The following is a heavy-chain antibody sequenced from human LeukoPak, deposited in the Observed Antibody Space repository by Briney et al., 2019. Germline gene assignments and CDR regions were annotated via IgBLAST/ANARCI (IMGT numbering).Heavy chain of an antibody. CDR1: GYTFTNFG. J-gene: IGHJ3*01. CDR2: ISTTNGDT. CDR3: ARDTVRFAPSHPQRAAFDV. Sequence: ASVRVSCKASGYTFTNFGISWVRQAPGQGLEYMGWISTTNGDTNYALKVQGRVTMTTDASTTTATMELRNLRSDDLGVYYCARDTVRFAPSHPQRAAFDVWGQGTMVTVSS. D-gene: IGHD3-3*01. V-gene: IGHV1-18*03.